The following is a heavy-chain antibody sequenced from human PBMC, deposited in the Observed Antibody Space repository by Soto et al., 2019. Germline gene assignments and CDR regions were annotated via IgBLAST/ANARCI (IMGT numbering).Heavy chain of an antibody. CDR2: ISAYNGNT. CDR3: ARDGDSSSPTLTFYYYYYGMDV. CDR1: GYTFTSYG. Sequence: ASVKGLRKASGYTFTSYGISWVRQAPGQGLEWMGWISAYNGNTNYAQKLQGRVTMTTDTSTSTAYMELRSLRSDDTAVYYCARDGDSSSPTLTFYYYYYGMDVWGQGTTVTVSS. D-gene: IGHD6-6*01. V-gene: IGHV1-18*01. J-gene: IGHJ6*02.